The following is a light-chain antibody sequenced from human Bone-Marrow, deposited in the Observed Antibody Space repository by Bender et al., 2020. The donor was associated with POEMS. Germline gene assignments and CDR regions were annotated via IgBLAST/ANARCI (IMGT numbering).Light chain of an antibody. CDR1: STDVGDYNL. CDR3: SSYAGSRILV. V-gene: IGLV2-23*02. Sequence: QSALTQPASVSGSPGQSITISCAGTSTDVGDYNLVSWYQHHPDRAPKLIIYEVTKRPSGVSNRFSGSKSGNTASLTISGLQTEDESDYYCSSYAGSRILVFGGGTKLTVL. J-gene: IGLJ3*02. CDR2: EVT.